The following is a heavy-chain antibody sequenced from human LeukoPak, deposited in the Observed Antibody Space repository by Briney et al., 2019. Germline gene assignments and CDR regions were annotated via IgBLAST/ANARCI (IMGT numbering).Heavy chain of an antibody. V-gene: IGHV4-38-2*02. D-gene: IGHD3/OR15-3a*01. CDR1: GYSISSGFY. J-gene: IGHJ4*02. CDR3: ARQTGSGLFILP. CDR2: IYYTGNT. Sequence: SETLSLTCTVSGYSISSGFYWGWIRQPPGKGLEWIGSIYYTGNTYYNASLKSQVSISIDTSKNQFSLKLTSVTAADTSVYYCARQTGSGLFILPGGQGTLVTVSS.